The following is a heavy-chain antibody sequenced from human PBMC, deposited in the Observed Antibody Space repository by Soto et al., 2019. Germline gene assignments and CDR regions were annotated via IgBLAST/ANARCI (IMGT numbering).Heavy chain of an antibody. D-gene: IGHD3-16*01. CDR1: GFTFRYAW. J-gene: IGHJ4*01. CDR3: STETADYVSMEQY. Sequence: PGGSLRLSCAASGFTFRYAWMSWVRQAPGKGLEWVARIRSKSDGGTADYPAPVKGRFTISRDDSKNTLYLQMNSLKTEDTAVYYCSTETADYVSMEQYWGQGTLVTVSS. CDR2: IRSKSDGGTA. V-gene: IGHV3-15*01.